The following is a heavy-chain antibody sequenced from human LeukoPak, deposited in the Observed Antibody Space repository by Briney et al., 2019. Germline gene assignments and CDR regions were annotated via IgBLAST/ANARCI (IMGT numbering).Heavy chain of an antibody. Sequence: GASVKVSCKASGYTFTSYYMHWVRQAPGHGLVWMGMIYPSGGGTSYAQKFQGRVTMTRDTSTSTVYMELSSLTSEDTAVYYCARAYSGYSIDLWGQGTLVTVSS. CDR3: ARAYSGYSIDL. D-gene: IGHD3-22*01. V-gene: IGHV1-46*01. J-gene: IGHJ5*02. CDR1: GYTFTSYY. CDR2: IYPSGGGT.